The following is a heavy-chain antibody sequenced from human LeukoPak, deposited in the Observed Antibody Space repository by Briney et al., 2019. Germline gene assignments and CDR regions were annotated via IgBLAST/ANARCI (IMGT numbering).Heavy chain of an antibody. Sequence: AGGTLRLSCAASGFTFSSYGMSWVRQAPGKGLEWLAYISPNSADISYADSVKGRFTISRDNAKNSLYLQMNSLRVEDTGIYYCSRDPRSLDYWGQGALVTVSS. J-gene: IGHJ4*02. CDR3: SRDPRSLDY. CDR2: ISPNSADI. V-gene: IGHV3-21*05. CDR1: GFTFSSYG.